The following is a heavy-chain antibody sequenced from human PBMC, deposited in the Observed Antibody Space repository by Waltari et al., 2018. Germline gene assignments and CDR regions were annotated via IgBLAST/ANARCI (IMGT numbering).Heavy chain of an antibody. D-gene: IGHD6-19*01. V-gene: IGHV4-61*02. CDR3: ARVAVAVAGTEYGMDV. CDR2: IYTSGST. CDR1: GGSISSGSYY. J-gene: IGHJ6*02. Sequence: QVQLQESGPGLVKPSQTLSLTCTVSGGSISSGSYYWSWIRQPAGKGLEWIGRIYTSGSTHYNPSLKSRVTISVDTAKNQFSLKLSSVTAADTAVYYCARVAVAVAGTEYGMDVWGQGTTVTVSS.